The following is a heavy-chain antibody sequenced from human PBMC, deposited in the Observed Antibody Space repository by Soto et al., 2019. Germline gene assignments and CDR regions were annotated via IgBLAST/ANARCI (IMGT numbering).Heavy chain of an antibody. CDR1: GDSISSGDYY. CDR3: ASDFKRSTTPQSHPVS. D-gene: IGHD6-6*01. CDR2: IYYSGNT. J-gene: IGHJ5*01. V-gene: IGHV4-30-4*01. Sequence: ASETLSLTCTVSGDSISSGDYYWSWIRQPPGKGLEWIGCIYYSGNTYYNPSLKRRFSISVDTSKNQFSLQLSSVTVADTAVYYCASDFKRSTTPQSHPVSWGLAPPVTVPQ.